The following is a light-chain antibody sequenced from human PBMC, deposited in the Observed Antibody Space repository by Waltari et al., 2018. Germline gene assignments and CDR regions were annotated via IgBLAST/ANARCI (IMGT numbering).Light chain of an antibody. CDR1: QDISNF. V-gene: IGKV1-33*01. Sequence: DIQMTQSPSSLSASVGDTVSITCQASQDISNFLNWYQQKPGKAPKLLIYDASNLEAGVPTRFTGRGSGTDFTLTIDSLQADDIGTYYCHQYDNVPLTFGGGTKVEIK. J-gene: IGKJ4*01. CDR2: DAS. CDR3: HQYDNVPLT.